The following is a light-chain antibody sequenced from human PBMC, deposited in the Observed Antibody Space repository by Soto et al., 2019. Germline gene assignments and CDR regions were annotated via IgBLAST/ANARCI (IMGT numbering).Light chain of an antibody. CDR1: SSDVGGYNY. CDR2: VVS. Sequence: QSALAQPASVSGSPGQSITISCTGTSSDVGGYNYVSWYQQHPGKAPKLIIFVVSYRPSGISNRFSASKSGDTASLTISGLQADDEADYYCCSYTDSRTHIFGRGTKVTVL. CDR3: CSYTDSRTHI. J-gene: IGLJ1*01. V-gene: IGLV2-14*01.